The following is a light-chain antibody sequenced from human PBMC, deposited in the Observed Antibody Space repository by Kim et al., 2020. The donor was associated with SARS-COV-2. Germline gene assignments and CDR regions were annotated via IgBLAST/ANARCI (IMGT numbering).Light chain of an antibody. J-gene: IGKJ2*01. Sequence: SPGERATLSCRASQSVSTSYLAWYQQKPGQAPRLLIYGAFRRATDIPDRFNGSGSGTDFTLTISRLEPEDFAVYYCQQYGSSPPYTFGQRTKLEIK. CDR2: GAF. CDR1: QSVSTSY. V-gene: IGKV3-20*01. CDR3: QQYGSSPPYT.